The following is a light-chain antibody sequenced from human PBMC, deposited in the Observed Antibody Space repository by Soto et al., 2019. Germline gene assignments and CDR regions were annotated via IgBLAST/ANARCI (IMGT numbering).Light chain of an antibody. CDR3: QQYNNWPRT. Sequence: EIVMTQSPATLSVSPGESATLSCRASQTISVNLAWYQQRRGQAPRLLIYDASTRATDIPPRFSGSGSGTEFTLTISSLQPEDFALYYCQQYNNWPRTFGQGTKVEIK. J-gene: IGKJ1*01. V-gene: IGKV3-15*01. CDR2: DAS. CDR1: QTISVN.